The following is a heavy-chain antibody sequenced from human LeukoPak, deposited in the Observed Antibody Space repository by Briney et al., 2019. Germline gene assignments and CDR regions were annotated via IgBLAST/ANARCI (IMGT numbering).Heavy chain of an antibody. V-gene: IGHV3-30*18. D-gene: IGHD2-2*01. Sequence: GGSLRLSCAASGFTFSSYGMHWVRQAPGKGLEWVAVISYDGSNKYYADSVKGRFTISRDNSKNTLYLQMNSLRAGDTAVYYCAKDIVVVPALDYWGQGTLVTVSS. CDR1: GFTFSSYG. CDR3: AKDIVVVPALDY. J-gene: IGHJ4*02. CDR2: ISYDGSNK.